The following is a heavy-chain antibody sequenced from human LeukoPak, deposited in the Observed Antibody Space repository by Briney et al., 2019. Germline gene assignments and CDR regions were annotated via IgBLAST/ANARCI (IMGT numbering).Heavy chain of an antibody. D-gene: IGHD2-15*01. V-gene: IGHV4-4*02. Sequence: SGTLSLTCAVSGGSISSSNWWSWVRRPPGKGLEWIGEIYHSGSTNYNPSLKSRVTISVDKSKNQFSLKLSSVTAADTAVYYCARSRPHCSGGSCYSGWFDPWGQGTLVTVSS. CDR3: ARSRPHCSGGSCYSGWFDP. CDR2: IYHSGST. CDR1: GGSISSSNW. J-gene: IGHJ5*02.